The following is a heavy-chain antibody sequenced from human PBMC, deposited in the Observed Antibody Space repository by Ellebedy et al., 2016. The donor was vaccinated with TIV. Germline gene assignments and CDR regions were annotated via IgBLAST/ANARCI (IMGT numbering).Heavy chain of an antibody. CDR1: GFTSSSYW. CDR2: IKQDGSEK. Sequence: GESLKISCAASGFTSSSYWMSWVRPAPGKGLEWVANIKQDGSEKYYVDSVKGRFTISRDNAKNSLYLQMNSLSAEDTAVYYCARDGYWGYSGYDLKYGMDVWGQGTTVTVSS. D-gene: IGHD5-12*01. V-gene: IGHV3-7*01. J-gene: IGHJ6*02. CDR3: ARDGYWGYSGYDLKYGMDV.